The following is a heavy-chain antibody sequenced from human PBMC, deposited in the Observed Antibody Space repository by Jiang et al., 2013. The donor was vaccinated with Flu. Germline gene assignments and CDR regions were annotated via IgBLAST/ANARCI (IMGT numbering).Heavy chain of an antibody. D-gene: IGHD3-9*01. CDR2: INIGNGNT. CDR3: ARRLVRAFDI. J-gene: IGHJ3*02. Sequence: SGAEVKKPGASVKVSCKASGYTVTSYAIHWVRQAPGQRLEWMGWINIGNGNTKYSQKFQGRVTITRDTSATTAYMELSSLTSEDTAVYYCARRLVRAFDIWGQGTMVTVSS. CDR1: GYTVTSYA. V-gene: IGHV1-3*04.